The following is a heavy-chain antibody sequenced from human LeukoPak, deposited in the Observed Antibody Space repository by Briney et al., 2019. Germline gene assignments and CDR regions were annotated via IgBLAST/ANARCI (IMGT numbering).Heavy chain of an antibody. CDR2: ISSSSSYI. J-gene: IGHJ4*02. CDR1: GFTFSSYS. CDR3: ASGGFIAAAFDY. D-gene: IGHD6-13*01. V-gene: IGHV3-21*01. Sequence: PGGPLRLSCAASGFTFSSYSMNWVRQAPGKGLEWVSSISSSSSYIYYADSVKGRFTISRDNAKNSLYLQMNSLRAEDTAVYYCASGGFIAAAFDYWGQGTLVTVSS.